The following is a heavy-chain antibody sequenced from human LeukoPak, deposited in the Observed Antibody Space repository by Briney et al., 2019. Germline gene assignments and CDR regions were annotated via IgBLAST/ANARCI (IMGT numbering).Heavy chain of an antibody. J-gene: IGHJ4*02. CDR1: GGSISGYY. V-gene: IGHV4-4*09. CDR3: ARAYSRSYSHFDD. CDR2: IYTSGST. Sequence: SESLSLTCTVSGGSISGYYWSWIRQHPGKGLEWIGYIYTSGSTNYNPSLKSRVTISVDTSKNQFSLRLSSVTAADTAMYFCARAYSRSYSHFDDWGEGTLVTVSS. D-gene: IGHD1-26*01.